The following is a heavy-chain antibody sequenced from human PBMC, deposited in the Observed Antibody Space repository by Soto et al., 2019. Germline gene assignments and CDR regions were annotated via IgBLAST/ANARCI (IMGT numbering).Heavy chain of an antibody. D-gene: IGHD3-10*01. CDR3: ASGTYYGSGSYNHQRWYYYYGMDV. CDR1: GGTFSSYA. V-gene: IGHV1-69*13. Sequence: GASVKVSCKASGGTFSSYAISWVRQAPGQGLEWMGGIIPIFGTANYAQKFQGRVTITADESTSTAYMELSSLRSEDTAVYYCASGTYYGSGSYNHQRWYYYYGMDVWGQGTTVTVYS. CDR2: IIPIFGTA. J-gene: IGHJ6*02.